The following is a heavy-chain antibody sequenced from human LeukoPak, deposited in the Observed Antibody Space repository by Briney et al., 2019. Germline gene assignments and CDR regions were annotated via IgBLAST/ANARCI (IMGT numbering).Heavy chain of an antibody. V-gene: IGHV4-39*07. J-gene: IGHJ4*02. CDR2: MYYSGSI. D-gene: IGHD5-18*01. CDR1: GGSISSSSYY. Sequence: SETLSLTCTVSGGSISSSSYYWGWIRQPPGKGLEWIGSMYYSGSIYYNPALKSRVTISVDTSKNQFSLKLTYVTAADTAVYYCAKDPHTGIAPDYWGQGTLVTVSS. CDR3: AKDPHTGIAPDY.